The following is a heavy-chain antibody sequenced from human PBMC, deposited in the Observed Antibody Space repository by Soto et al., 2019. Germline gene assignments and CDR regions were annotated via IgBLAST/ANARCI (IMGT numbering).Heavy chain of an antibody. D-gene: IGHD2-15*01. CDR1: GYTFSGYY. CDR2: INPKSEGT. V-gene: IGHV1-2*02. Sequence: ASVKVSCKASGYTFSGYYIQWVRQAPGQGLEWMGWINPKSEGTSFAQKFQGRLTMTSDTSINSAYMELSRLTSDDTAVYYCARDVVGLCSGGSCYSPYYYYGMDVWGQGTTVTVSS. CDR3: ARDVVGLCSGGSCYSPYYYYGMDV. J-gene: IGHJ6*02.